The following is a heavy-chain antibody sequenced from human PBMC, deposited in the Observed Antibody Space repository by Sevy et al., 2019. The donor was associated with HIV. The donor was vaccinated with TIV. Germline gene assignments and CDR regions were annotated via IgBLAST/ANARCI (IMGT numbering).Heavy chain of an antibody. CDR3: AKNGRDGYNLDY. CDR1: GFTFSSYA. V-gene: IGHV3-23*01. D-gene: IGHD5-12*01. J-gene: IGHJ4*02. Sequence: GGSLRLSCAASGFTFSSYAMSWVRQAPGKGLEWVSATSGSGGSTYYADSVKGRFTISRDNSKNTLYLQMNSLRAEDTAVYYCAKNGRDGYNLDYWGQGTLVTVSS. CDR2: TSGSGGST.